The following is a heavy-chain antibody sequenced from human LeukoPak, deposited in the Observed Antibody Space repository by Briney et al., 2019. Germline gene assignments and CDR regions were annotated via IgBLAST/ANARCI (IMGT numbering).Heavy chain of an antibody. D-gene: IGHD3-16*01. J-gene: IGHJ6*02. V-gene: IGHV3-21*01. CDR1: GFTFSSYS. Sequence: PGGSLRLSCAASGFTFSSYSMNWVRQAPGKGLEWASSISSSSSYIYYADSVKGRFTISRDNAKNSLYLQMNSLRAEDTAVYYCARTVMTTSTYGYYYYYGMDVGGQGTTVTVSS. CDR3: ARTVMTTSTYGYYYYYGMDV. CDR2: ISSSSSYI.